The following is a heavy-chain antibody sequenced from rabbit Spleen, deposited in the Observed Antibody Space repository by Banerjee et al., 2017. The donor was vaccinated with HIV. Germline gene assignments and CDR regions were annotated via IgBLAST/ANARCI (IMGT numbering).Heavy chain of an antibody. J-gene: IGHJ4*01. V-gene: IGHV1S45*01. CDR3: ARDLVAVIGWNFSL. D-gene: IGHD1-1*01. CDR2: INMVTGKS. CDR1: GFTLSDYW. Sequence: QEQLEESGGDLVKPEGSLTLTCTASGFTLSDYWTCWVRQAPGKGLEWITCINMVTGKSVYASWAKGRFIMSRTSSTKVTLQMTSLTAADTATYFCARDLVAVIGWNFSLWGPGTLVTVS.